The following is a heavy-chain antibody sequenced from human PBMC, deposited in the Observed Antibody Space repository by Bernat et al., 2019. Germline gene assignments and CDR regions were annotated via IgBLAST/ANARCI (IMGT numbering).Heavy chain of an antibody. CDR1: GGTFSSYA. J-gene: IGHJ4*02. D-gene: IGHD5-12*01. Sequence: QVQLVQSGAEVNKPGSSVKVSCKASGGTFSSYAISWVRQAPGQGLEWMGGIIPIFGTANYAQKFQGRVTSTADESTSTAYMELSSLRSEDTAVYYCARGRGYSGYFPLNYFDYWGQGTLVTVSS. CDR3: ARGRGYSGYFPLNYFDY. CDR2: IIPIFGTA. V-gene: IGHV1-69*01.